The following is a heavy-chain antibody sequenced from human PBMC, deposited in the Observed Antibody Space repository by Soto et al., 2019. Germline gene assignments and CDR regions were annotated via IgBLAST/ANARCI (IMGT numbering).Heavy chain of an antibody. CDR2: ISAYNGNT. CDR1: GYTFTSYG. V-gene: IGHV1-18*01. J-gene: IGHJ6*03. CDR3: ARAFGGYSGYSKGPDYYYYMDV. Sequence: GASVKVSCKASGYTFTSYGISWVRQAPRQGLEWMGWISAYNGNTNYAQKLQGRVTMTTDTSTSTAYMELRSLRSDDTAVYYCARAFGGYSGYSKGPDYYYYMDVWGKGTTVTVSS. D-gene: IGHD5-12*01.